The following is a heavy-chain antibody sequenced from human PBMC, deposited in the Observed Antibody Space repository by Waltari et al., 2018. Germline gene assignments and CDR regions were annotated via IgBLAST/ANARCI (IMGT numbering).Heavy chain of an antibody. D-gene: IGHD2-15*01. CDR3: ARHWFCSGGSCYSGAFDI. Sequence: QVQLQESGPGLVKPSETLSLTCAVSGYSISSGYYWGWIRQPPGKGLEWIGSIYHSGSTYYNPSRKSRVTISVDTSKNQFSLKLSSVTAADTAVYYCARHWFCSGGSCYSGAFDIWGQGTMVTVSS. CDR2: IYHSGST. J-gene: IGHJ3*02. CDR1: GYSISSGYY. V-gene: IGHV4-38-2*01.